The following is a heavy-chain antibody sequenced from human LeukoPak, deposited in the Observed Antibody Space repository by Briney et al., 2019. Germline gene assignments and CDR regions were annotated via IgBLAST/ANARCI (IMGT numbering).Heavy chain of an antibody. CDR3: ARGRFLDAFDI. CDR2: ISYDGSNK. J-gene: IGHJ3*02. Sequence: GGSLRLSCAASGFTFSSYAMHWVRQAPGKGLEWVAVISYDGSNKYYADSVKGRFTISRDNSKNTLYLQMNSLRAEDTAVYYCARGRFLDAFDIWGPGTSVTVSS. D-gene: IGHD3-3*01. CDR1: GFTFSSYA. V-gene: IGHV3-30-3*01.